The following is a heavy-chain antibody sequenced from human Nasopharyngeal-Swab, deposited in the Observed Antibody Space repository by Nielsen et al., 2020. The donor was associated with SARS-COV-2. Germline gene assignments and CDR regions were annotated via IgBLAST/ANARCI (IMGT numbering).Heavy chain of an antibody. V-gene: IGHV2-70*11. Sequence: SGPTLVQPTQTLTLPCTFPGFSLSTSGMCVSWIRQPPGKALEWHARIDWDDDKYYSTSLKTRLTIPKDTSKNQVVLTMTIMDPVDTATYYCARIRGSRWPDYWGQGTLVTVSS. J-gene: IGHJ4*02. CDR3: ARIRGSRWPDY. CDR1: GFSLSTSGMC. D-gene: IGHD6-13*01. CDR2: IDWDDDK.